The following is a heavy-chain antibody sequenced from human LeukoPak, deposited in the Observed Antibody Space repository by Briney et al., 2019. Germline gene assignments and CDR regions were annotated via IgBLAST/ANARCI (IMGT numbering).Heavy chain of an antibody. V-gene: IGHV3-21*01. CDR2: ISSSSCYI. Sequence: GGSLRLSCAASGFTFSRYSMNWVRQAPGKGLAWVSSISSSSCYIYYADSVKGRFTISRDNAKNSLYLQMNSLRAEDTAVYYCARVERDCSGGSCYYYYYAMDVWGQGTTVTVSS. D-gene: IGHD2-15*01. CDR3: ARVERDCSGGSCYYYYYAMDV. J-gene: IGHJ6*02. CDR1: GFTFSRYS.